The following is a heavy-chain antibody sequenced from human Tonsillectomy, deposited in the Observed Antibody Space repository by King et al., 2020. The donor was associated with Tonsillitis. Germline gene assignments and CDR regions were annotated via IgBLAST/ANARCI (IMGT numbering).Heavy chain of an antibody. V-gene: IGHV3-23*04. CDR3: AKYPFGDYYYYMDV. J-gene: IGHJ6*03. Sequence: QLVQSGGGLVQPGGSLRLSCAASGFTFSSSAMSWVRLAPGKGLEWVSAISGSGGTTYYADSVKGRFTISRDNSKNTLYLQMNSLRAEDTAVYYCAKYPFGDYYYYMDVWGKGTTVSVSS. CDR2: ISGSGGTT. CDR1: GFTFSSSA. D-gene: IGHD3-16*01.